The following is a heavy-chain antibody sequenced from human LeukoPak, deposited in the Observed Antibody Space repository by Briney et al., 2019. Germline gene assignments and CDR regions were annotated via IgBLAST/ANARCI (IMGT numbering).Heavy chain of an antibody. D-gene: IGHD3-9*01. V-gene: IGHV4-34*01. CDR2: INHSGST. J-gene: IGHJ3*02. Sequence: QASETPSLTCAVYGGSFSGYYWSWIRQPPGKGLEWIGEINHSGSTNYNPSLKSRVTISVDTSKNQFSLKLSSVTAADTAVYYCARGGLVLRYFDWLPGNAFDIWGQGTMVTVSS. CDR1: GGSFSGYY. CDR3: ARGGLVLRYFDWLPGNAFDI.